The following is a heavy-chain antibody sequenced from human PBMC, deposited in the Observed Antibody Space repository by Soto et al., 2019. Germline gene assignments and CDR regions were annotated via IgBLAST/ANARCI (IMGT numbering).Heavy chain of an antibody. J-gene: IGHJ5*02. D-gene: IGHD5-12*01. CDR3: ATVATTSYNWFDP. V-gene: IGHV3-74*01. Sequence: SLRLSCAASGFTFRSYWMHWVRQAPGKGLVWVARINSDGTITSYADSVKGRFTISRDNTKNTLYLQVNSLGAEDTAVYYCATVATTSYNWFDPWGQGTLVTVSS. CDR1: GFTFRSYW. CDR2: INSDGTIT.